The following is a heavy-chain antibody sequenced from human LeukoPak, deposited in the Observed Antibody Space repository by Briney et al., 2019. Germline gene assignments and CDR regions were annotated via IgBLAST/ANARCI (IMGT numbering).Heavy chain of an antibody. J-gene: IGHJ6*02. V-gene: IGHV3-11*06. CDR1: GFTFSDYY. Sequence: GGSLRLSCXASGFTFSDYYMSWIRQAPGKGLEWVSYISSSSSYTNYADSVKGRFTISRDNAKNSLYLQMNSLRAEDTAVYYCARAPHYSNYGPYYYGMDVWGQGTTVTVSS. D-gene: IGHD4-11*01. CDR3: ARAPHYSNYGPYYYGMDV. CDR2: ISSSSSYT.